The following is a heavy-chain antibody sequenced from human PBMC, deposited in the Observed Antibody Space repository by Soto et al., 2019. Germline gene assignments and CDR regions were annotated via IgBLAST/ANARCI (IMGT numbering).Heavy chain of an antibody. Sequence: GGSLRLSCAASGFTFSSYAMSWVRQAPGKGLEWVSFITDSGGSPYYADSVKGRFTISRDNSKNTVYLQMHSLRAEDTAVYYCATEYCNGDACLWGNAFHIWGQGTMVTVSS. V-gene: IGHV3-23*01. CDR3: ATEYCNGDACLWGNAFHI. CDR2: ITDSGGSP. CDR1: GFTFSSYA. J-gene: IGHJ3*02. D-gene: IGHD2-15*01.